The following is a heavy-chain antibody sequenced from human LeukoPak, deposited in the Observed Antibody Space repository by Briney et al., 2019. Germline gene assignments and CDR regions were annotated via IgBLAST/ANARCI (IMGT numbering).Heavy chain of an antibody. CDR3: ARGDTVTTDAFDI. J-gene: IGHJ3*02. CDR1: GYTFSSYY. V-gene: IGHV1-46*01. CDR2: INPSGGST. D-gene: IGHD4-17*01. Sequence: ASVKVSCKASGYTFSSYYMHWVRQAPGQGLDWMGIINPSGGSTSYAQYFQGRVTMTRDTSTSTVYMELSSLRSEDTAVYYCARGDTVTTDAFDIWGQGTMVTVSS.